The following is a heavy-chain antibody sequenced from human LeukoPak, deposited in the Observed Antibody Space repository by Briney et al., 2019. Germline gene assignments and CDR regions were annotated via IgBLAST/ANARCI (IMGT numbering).Heavy chain of an antibody. D-gene: IGHD5-12*01. V-gene: IGHV3-74*01. CDR3: ARVRATFSPHFDN. Sequence: GGSLRLSCAASGFTFSSYWMHWVRHAPGKGLMWVSRINSDGSITNYADSVKGRFIISRDNAKNTLYLQMNSLRAEDTAVYYCARVRATFSPHFDNWGQETLVTVSS. J-gene: IGHJ4*02. CDR2: INSDGSIT. CDR1: GFTFSSYW.